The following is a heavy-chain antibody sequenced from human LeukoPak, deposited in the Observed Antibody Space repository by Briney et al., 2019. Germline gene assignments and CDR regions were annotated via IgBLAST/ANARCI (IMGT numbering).Heavy chain of an antibody. CDR2: IYPGDSYT. D-gene: IGHD3-10*01. V-gene: IGHV5-51*01. J-gene: IGHJ5*02. Sequence: GESLKISCEASGYNFTSYWIGWVRQMPGKGLEWMGLIYPGDSYTRYSPSFQGQVTISADESINTSYLQWSSLKASDTAIYYCARQGSDNWFDPWGQGTLVTVSS. CDR1: GYNFTSYW. CDR3: ARQGSDNWFDP.